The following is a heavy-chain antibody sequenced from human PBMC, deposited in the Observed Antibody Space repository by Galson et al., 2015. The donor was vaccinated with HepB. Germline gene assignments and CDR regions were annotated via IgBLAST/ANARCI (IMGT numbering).Heavy chain of an antibody. V-gene: IGHV1-2*02. J-gene: IGHJ4*02. CDR3: ARDKKNYDFWSGYYMIGDY. CDR2: INPNNGGT. CDR1: GYTFTGYY. D-gene: IGHD3-3*01. Sequence: SVKVSCKASGYTFTGYYLHWVRQAPGEGLEWMGWINPNNGGTNYAQKFRGRVTMTRDTSISTAYMDLSTLRSDDTAVYYCARDKKNYDFWSGYYMIGDYWGQGTLVTVSS.